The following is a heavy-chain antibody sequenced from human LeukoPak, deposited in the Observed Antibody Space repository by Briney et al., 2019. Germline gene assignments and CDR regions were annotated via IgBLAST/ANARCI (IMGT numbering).Heavy chain of an antibody. J-gene: IGHJ6*03. CDR3: AKERRSSMDV. D-gene: IGHD6-6*01. CDR1: GFIFTTSA. V-gene: IGHV3-23*01. CDR2: ISSGGGTT. Sequence: GGSLRLSCEASGFIFTTSAFSWVRQAPGKGLEWVSFISSGGGTTSHSDSVRGRFTISRDNSNNTVSLYMHSLRAEDTAIYYCAKERRSSMDVWGNGTPVTISS.